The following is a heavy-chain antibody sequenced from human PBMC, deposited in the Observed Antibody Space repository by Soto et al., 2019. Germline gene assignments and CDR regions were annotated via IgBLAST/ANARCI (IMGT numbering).Heavy chain of an antibody. CDR3: ARPRWGPMARDTFYFDY. J-gene: IGHJ4*02. CDR2: MYYSGSS. V-gene: IGHV4-39*07. Sequence: PSETLSLTCSVSGGSISSRTFWWAWIRQPPGKGLEWIGDMYYSGSSYSSPSLKSRVTLSVDTSKNQLSLKLNSVTASDTAMYYCARPRWGPMARDTFYFDYWGQGTLVTVSS. CDR1: GGSISSRTFW. D-gene: IGHD3-10*01.